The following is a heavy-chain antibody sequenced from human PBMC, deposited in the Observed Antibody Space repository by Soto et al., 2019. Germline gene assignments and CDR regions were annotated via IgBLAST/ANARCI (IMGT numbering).Heavy chain of an antibody. D-gene: IGHD1-1*01. CDR2: ISHSGRT. CDR1: SGSISSRNW. J-gene: IGHJ5*02. CDR3: ATQTYSYNWHH. V-gene: IGHV4-4*02. Sequence: SETLSLTCSVSSGSISSRNWWSWVRQPPGKGLEWIGEISHSGRTNYNPSLESRVTMSVDKSRNQFYLKLNFVTAADTAVYYCATQTYSYNWHHWGQGTLVTVSS.